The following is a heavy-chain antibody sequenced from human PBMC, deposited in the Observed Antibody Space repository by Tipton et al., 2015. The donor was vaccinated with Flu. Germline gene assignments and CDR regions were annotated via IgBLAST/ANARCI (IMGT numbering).Heavy chain of an antibody. Sequence: TLSLTCSVSGYSIRSAYYWGWVRRPPGKGLEWIGTIYHSGTTYYNPSLKSRLTISVDTSKNQFSLRLSSVTAADTAVYYCARLTYYYGSGTSDCWGQGTLLTVSS. D-gene: IGHD3-10*01. CDR1: GYSIRSAYY. V-gene: IGHV4-38-2*01. CDR2: IYHSGTT. J-gene: IGHJ4*02. CDR3: ARLTYYYGSGTSDC.